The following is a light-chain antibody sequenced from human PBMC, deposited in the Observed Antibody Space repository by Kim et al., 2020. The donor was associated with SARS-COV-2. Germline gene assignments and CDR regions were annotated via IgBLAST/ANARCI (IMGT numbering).Light chain of an antibody. Sequence: EIVLTQSPATLSLSPGERATLSCRASQSVSSYLAWYQQKPGQAPRLLIYDASNRATGIPARFSGSGSGTDFTLTISSLEPVDIAVYYCQQRSNWPPYTFGQGTKLEI. V-gene: IGKV3-11*01. CDR1: QSVSSY. CDR3: QQRSNWPPYT. J-gene: IGKJ2*01. CDR2: DAS.